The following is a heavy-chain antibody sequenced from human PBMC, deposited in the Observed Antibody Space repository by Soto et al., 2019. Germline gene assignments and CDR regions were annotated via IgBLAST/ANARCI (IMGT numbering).Heavy chain of an antibody. CDR3: PRAPFVRDDAFDF. Sequence: PSETLSLTCIVSGGSISSGDDYWAWIRQPPGKGLEWLGYIYYSGTTHFNPSLKSRLTLSIDTSKNQFSLKLSSVTAADTAVYFCPRAPFVRDDAFDFWGQGTVVTVSS. CDR2: IYYSGTT. J-gene: IGHJ3*01. V-gene: IGHV4-30-4*01. CDR1: GGSISSGDDY.